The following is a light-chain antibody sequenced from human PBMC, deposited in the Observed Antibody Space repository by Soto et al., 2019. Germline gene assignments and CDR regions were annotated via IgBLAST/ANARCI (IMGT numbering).Light chain of an antibody. V-gene: IGKV2-28*01. CDR2: LGS. Sequence: DIAMTQSPLSLPVTPGEPASISCRSSQSLLHSNGYTYLDWYLQKPGQSPQLLIYLGSNRASGVPDRFSGSGSGTDFTLKISRVEAEDVGIYYCMQALQTRTFGQGTKVDIK. J-gene: IGKJ1*01. CDR3: MQALQTRT. CDR1: QSLLHSNGYTY.